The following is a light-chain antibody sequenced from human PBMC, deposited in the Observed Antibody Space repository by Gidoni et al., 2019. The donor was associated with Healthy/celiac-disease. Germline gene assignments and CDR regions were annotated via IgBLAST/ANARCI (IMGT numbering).Light chain of an antibody. CDR3: QQYNKWPTQDT. CDR1: QSVSSN. Sequence: EIVMTQSLSTLSVSPGERAILSCSASQSVSSNVAWYQQNRGQAPRHIIYDASTRATGIPARFSGSGSGTEFILNISSLQYEDFAVYYCQQYNKWPTQDTFGHGTKLEIK. CDR2: DAS. J-gene: IGKJ2*01. V-gene: IGKV3-15*01.